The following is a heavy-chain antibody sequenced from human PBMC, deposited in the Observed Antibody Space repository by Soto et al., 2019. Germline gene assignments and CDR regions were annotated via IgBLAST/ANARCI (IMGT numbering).Heavy chain of an antibody. D-gene: IGHD3-9*01. J-gene: IGHJ2*01. CDR3: ARGSHDIFTGRPWVWSLEL. CDR2: INDRGSI. Sequence: QVQLQQWGAGPLTPLETISLTCGVSGGSFSGYYWSWITQSLAKGLECIGEINDRGSINYNPSLNSRVSISVATAKHHYSLDLRSVTDADTAVYYCARGSHDIFTGRPWVWSLELWGCGTVVTVSS. V-gene: IGHV4-34*01. CDR1: GGSFSGYY.